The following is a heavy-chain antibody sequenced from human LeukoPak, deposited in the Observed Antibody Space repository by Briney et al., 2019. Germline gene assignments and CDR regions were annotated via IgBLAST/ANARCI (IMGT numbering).Heavy chain of an antibody. J-gene: IGHJ4*02. CDR3: AKGDLWLGH. CDR1: GFTFSSDG. V-gene: IGHV3-30*02. CDR2: IWYDGSNK. D-gene: IGHD3-10*01. Sequence: GGSLRLSCAESGFTFSSDGMHWVRQAPGKGLEWVSFIWYDGSNKYYADSVKGRFTISRDNSKNTLYLQMNSLRAEDTAVYYCAKGDLWLGHWGQGSLVTVSS.